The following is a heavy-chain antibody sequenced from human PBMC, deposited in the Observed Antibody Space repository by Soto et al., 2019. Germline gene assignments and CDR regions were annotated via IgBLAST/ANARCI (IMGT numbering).Heavy chain of an antibody. CDR2: IIPIFGTA. CDR3: ASGLSVPAAMVGWFDP. D-gene: IGHD2-2*01. Sequence: QVQLVQSGAEVKKPGSSVKVSCKASGGTFSSYAISWVRQAPGQWLEWMGGIIPIFGTANYAQKFQGRVTITAEDATSTAYMELSSLRSEDTDVYYCASGLSVPAAMVGWFDPWGQGTLVTVFS. CDR1: GGTFSSYA. J-gene: IGHJ5*02. V-gene: IGHV1-69*12.